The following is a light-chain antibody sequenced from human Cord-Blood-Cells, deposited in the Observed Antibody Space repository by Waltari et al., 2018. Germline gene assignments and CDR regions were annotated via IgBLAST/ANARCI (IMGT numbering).Light chain of an antibody. CDR1: NIGSKS. CDR3: QVWDSSSDHPV. V-gene: IGLV3-21*04. CDR2: YDS. Sequence: SYVLPQPPSVSVAPGKPARITCGGNNIGSKSVQWYQQKPGQSPVLVIYYDSDRPSGIPERFSCSNSGNTATLTISRVEAGDEADDYCQVWDSSSDHPVFGGGTKLTVL. J-gene: IGLJ3*02.